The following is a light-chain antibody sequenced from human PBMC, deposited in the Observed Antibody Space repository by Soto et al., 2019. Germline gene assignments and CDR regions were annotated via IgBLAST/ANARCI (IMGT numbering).Light chain of an antibody. V-gene: IGLV1-51*02. Sequence: QSVRTQPPSVSAAPGQKVTISCSGSSSNIGSDYVSWYQQLPGTAPTLLIYENNKRPSGIPDRFSGSKSGTSATLGITGLQTGDEADYYCGAWDSSLSAFVFGAGTKVTV. CDR1: SSNIGSDY. CDR2: ENN. J-gene: IGLJ1*01. CDR3: GAWDSSLSAFV.